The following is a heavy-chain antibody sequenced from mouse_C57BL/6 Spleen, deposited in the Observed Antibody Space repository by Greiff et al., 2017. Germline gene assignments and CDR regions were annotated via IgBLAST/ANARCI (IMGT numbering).Heavy chain of an antibody. CDR1: GFTFSDYG. D-gene: IGHD2-5*01. V-gene: IGHV5-17*01. CDR3: ARRGYSNYYAMDY. Sequence: EVKVVESGGGLVKPGGSLKLSCAASGFTFSDYGMHWVRQAPEKGLEWVAYISSGSSTIYYADTVKGRFTISRDKAKDTLFLQMSSLRSEDTAMYYCARRGYSNYYAMDYWGQGTSVTVSS. CDR2: ISSGSSTI. J-gene: IGHJ4*01.